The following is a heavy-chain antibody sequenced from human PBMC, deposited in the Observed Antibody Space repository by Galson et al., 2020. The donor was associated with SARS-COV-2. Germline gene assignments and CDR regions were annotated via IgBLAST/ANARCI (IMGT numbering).Heavy chain of an antibody. J-gene: IGHJ4*02. CDR2: ISSSSSYI. CDR1: GFTFSSYS. CDR3: AGLLWFGDLDY. Sequence: GEFLKISCAASGFTFSSYSMNWVRQAPGKGLEWVSSISSSSSYIYYADSVKGRFTISRDNAKNLLYLQMNSLRAEDTAVYYCAGLLWFGDLDYWGQGTLVTVSS. V-gene: IGHV3-21*01. D-gene: IGHD3-10*01.